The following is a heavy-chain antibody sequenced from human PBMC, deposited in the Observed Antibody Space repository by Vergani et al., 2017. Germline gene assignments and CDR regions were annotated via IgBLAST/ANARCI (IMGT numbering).Heavy chain of an antibody. D-gene: IGHD3-22*01. CDR1: GFTFDDCG. CDR2: INWNGGST. Sequence: EVQLVESGGGVVRPGGSLRLSCAASGFTFDDCGMSWVRQAPGKGLEWVSVINWNGGSTGYADSVKGRFTISRDNAKNSLYLQMNSLRAEDTAWYYCARDLRNGVRRYYYDSSGYYDWGQGTLVTVSS. CDR3: ARDLRNGVRRYYYDSSGYYD. J-gene: IGHJ4*02. V-gene: IGHV3-20*04.